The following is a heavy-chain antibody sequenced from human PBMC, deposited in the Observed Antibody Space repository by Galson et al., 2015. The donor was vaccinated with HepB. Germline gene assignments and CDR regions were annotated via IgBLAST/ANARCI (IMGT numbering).Heavy chain of an antibody. Sequence: SVKVSCKASGGTFSSYAISWVRQAPGQGLEWMGRIIPILGIANYAQKFQGRVTITADKSTSTAYMELSSLRSEDTAVYYCARDSALNSGSYYFAWCFDLWGRGTLVTVSS. CDR2: IIPILGIA. CDR1: GGTFSSYA. D-gene: IGHD1-26*01. J-gene: IGHJ2*01. CDR3: ARDSALNSGSYYFAWCFDL. V-gene: IGHV1-69*04.